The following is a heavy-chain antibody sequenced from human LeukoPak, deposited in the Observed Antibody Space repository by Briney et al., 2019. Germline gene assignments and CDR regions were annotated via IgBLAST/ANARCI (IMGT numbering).Heavy chain of an antibody. CDR1: GYTLTGYY. J-gene: IGHJ4*02. D-gene: IGHD3-10*01. CDR2: INPNSGGT. Sequence: GASVKVSCKASGYTLTGYYMHWVRQAPGQGLEWMGWINPNSGGTNYAQKFQGRVTMTRDTPISTAYMELSRLRSDDTAVYYCARDRKAGYYYGSGPYWGYWGQGTLVTVSS. V-gene: IGHV1-2*02. CDR3: ARDRKAGYYYGSGPYWGY.